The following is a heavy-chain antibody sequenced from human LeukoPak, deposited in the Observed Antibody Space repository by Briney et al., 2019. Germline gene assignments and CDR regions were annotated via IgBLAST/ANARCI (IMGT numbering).Heavy chain of an antibody. V-gene: IGHV1-2*02. CDR2: INPNSGGT. Sequence: ASVKVSCKASGYTFTGYHMHWVRQAPGQGLEWMGWINPNSGGTNYAQKFQGRVTMTRDTSISTAHMELSRLRSDDTAVYYCASGSGYCSGGSCPWFDYFDYWGQGTLVTVSS. CDR3: ASGSGYCSGGSCPWFDYFDY. J-gene: IGHJ4*02. D-gene: IGHD2-15*01. CDR1: GYTFTGYH.